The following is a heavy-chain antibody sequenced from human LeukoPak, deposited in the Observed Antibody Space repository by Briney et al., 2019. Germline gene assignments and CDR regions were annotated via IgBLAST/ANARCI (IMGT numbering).Heavy chain of an antibody. V-gene: IGHV4-39*07. CDR3: ARATRRIRKYDYVWGSYRFHYFDY. J-gene: IGHJ4*02. D-gene: IGHD3-16*02. Sequence: SETLSLTCTVSGGSISSSSYYWGWIRQPPGKGLEWIGSIYYSGSTYYNPSLKSRVTISVDTSKNQFSLKLSSVTAADTAVYYCARATRRIRKYDYVWGSYRFHYFDYWGQGTLVTVSS. CDR2: IYYSGST. CDR1: GGSISSSSYY.